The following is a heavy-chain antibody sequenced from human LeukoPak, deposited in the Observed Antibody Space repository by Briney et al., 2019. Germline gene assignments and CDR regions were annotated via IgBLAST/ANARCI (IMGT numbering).Heavy chain of an antibody. V-gene: IGHV3-74*01. Sequence: GGSLRLSCAASGFTFSSYWMHWVRQAPGKGLVWVSRINSDGSSTSYADSVKGRFTISRDNAKNSLYLQMNSLRAEDTAVYYCARGGSWHPLDYWGQGTLVTVSS. CDR3: ARGGSWHPLDY. J-gene: IGHJ4*02. D-gene: IGHD2-15*01. CDR1: GFTFSSYW. CDR2: INSDGSST.